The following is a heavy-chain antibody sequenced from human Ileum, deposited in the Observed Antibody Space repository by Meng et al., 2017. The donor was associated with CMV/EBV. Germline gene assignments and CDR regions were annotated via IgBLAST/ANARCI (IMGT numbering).Heavy chain of an antibody. CDR2: IKNEANSYAT. J-gene: IGHJ3*02. CDR3: TRPIVVVPPGMSRSSDAFDI. Sequence: GGSLRLSCAASGFTFSGSTMHWVRQASGRGLEWLGRIKNEANSYATSYAASVKGRFTISRDDSKNTAYLQMNSLKTEDTAVYYCTRPIVVVPPGMSRSSDAFDIWGQGTMVTGSS. D-gene: IGHD2-2*01. V-gene: IGHV3-73*01. CDR1: GFTFSGST.